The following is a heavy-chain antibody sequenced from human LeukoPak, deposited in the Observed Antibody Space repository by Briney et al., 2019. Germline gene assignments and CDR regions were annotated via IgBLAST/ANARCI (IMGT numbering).Heavy chain of an antibody. V-gene: IGHV1-18*01. CDR1: GYTFTSYG. CDR3: ARESSWSSPYYYCMDV. CDR2: ISAYNGNT. J-gene: IGHJ6*03. D-gene: IGHD6-13*01. Sequence: GASVKVSCKASGYTFTSYGISWVRQAPGQGLEWMGWISAYNGNTDYAQKLQGRVTMTTDTSTSTAYMELRSLRSDDTAVYYCARESSWSSPYYYCMDVWGKGTTVTVSS.